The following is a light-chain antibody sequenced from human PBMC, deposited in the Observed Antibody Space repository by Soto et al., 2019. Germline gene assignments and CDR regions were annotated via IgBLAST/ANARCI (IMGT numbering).Light chain of an antibody. CDR1: QRLLHTNGNNY. Sequence: DIVMTQSPLSLPVTPGEPASISCRSSQRLLHTNGNNYLDWYLQKPGQSPQLLIYLGSNRASGVTDRFSGSGSGTDFTLKISRVEAEDVGVYYCMQALQTPYTFGKGTKGDI. CDR2: LGS. CDR3: MQALQTPYT. V-gene: IGKV2-28*01. J-gene: IGKJ2*01.